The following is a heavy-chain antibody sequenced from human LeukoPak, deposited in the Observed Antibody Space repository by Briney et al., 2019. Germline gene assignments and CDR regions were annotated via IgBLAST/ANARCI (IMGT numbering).Heavy chain of an antibody. V-gene: IGHV4-34*01. Sequence: PSETLSLTCAVYGGSFSGYYWSWIRQPPGKGLEWIGEINHSGSTNYNPSLKSRVTISVDTSKNQFSLKLSSVTAADTAVYYCARAIGRFARSFEPWGQGTLVTAS. D-gene: IGHD2/OR15-2a*01. CDR1: GGSFSGYY. CDR2: INHSGST. CDR3: ARAIGRFARSFEP. J-gene: IGHJ5*02.